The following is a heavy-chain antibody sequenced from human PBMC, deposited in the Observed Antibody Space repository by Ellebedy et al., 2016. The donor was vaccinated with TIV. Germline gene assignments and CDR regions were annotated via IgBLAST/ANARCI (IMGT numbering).Heavy chain of an antibody. D-gene: IGHD2-21*01. CDR1: GIIVSDYF. CDR3: ARDPGGGGDFGDNWFDP. CDR2: LYPDAKA. V-gene: IGHV3-66*01. J-gene: IGHJ5*02. Sequence: GESLKISCEASGIIVSDYFMNWVRQAPGKGLEWVSVLYPDAKANYTDSVNGRFIVPRDNRKNTLYPQMNRLTAEDTAVYYCARDPGGGGDFGDNWFDPWGQGTRVTVSS.